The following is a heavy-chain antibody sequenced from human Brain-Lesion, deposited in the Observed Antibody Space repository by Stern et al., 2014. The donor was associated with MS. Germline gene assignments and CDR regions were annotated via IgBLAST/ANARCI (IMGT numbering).Heavy chain of an antibody. CDR1: GGTFGTYP. CDR2: IIPIFGSP. CDR3: AKDGPALVTNWFDP. J-gene: IGHJ5*02. Sequence: LVESGPEVKKPGSSVQVSCKASGGTFGTYPITWLRQAPGQGLEWMXRIIPIFGSPNYAQKFQGRVTITADRSTTTVYMKLSSLKSDDAAVYYCAKDGPALVTNWFDPWGRGTLVTVSS. V-gene: IGHV1-69*06. D-gene: IGHD5-18*01.